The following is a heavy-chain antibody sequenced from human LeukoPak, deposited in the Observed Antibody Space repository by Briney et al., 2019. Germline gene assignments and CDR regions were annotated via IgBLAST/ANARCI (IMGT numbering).Heavy chain of an antibody. J-gene: IGHJ3*02. Sequence: PGGSLRLSCAASGFTFSSYSMNWVRQAPGKGLEWVSSISSSSSYIYYADSVKGRFTISRDNAKNSLYLQMNSLRAEDTAVYYCARDSLDPGDEGFDIWGQGTMVTVSS. CDR1: GFTFSSYS. CDR3: ARDSLDPGDEGFDI. D-gene: IGHD3-16*01. CDR2: ISSSSSYI. V-gene: IGHV3-21*01.